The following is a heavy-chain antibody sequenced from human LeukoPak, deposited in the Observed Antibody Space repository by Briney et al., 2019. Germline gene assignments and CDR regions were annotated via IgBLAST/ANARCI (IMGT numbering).Heavy chain of an antibody. CDR2: ISYDGSNK. D-gene: IGHD3-10*01. V-gene: IGHV3-30*18. Sequence: PGRSLRLSCAASGFTFSSFAIHWVRQAPGKGLEWVAVISYDGSNKYYADSVKGRFTISRDNSKNTLFLQMNSLRVEDTALYYRAKDLGGPGSSPFGYWGQGTLVTVSS. CDR3: AKDLGGPGSSPFGY. CDR1: GFTFSSFA. J-gene: IGHJ4*02.